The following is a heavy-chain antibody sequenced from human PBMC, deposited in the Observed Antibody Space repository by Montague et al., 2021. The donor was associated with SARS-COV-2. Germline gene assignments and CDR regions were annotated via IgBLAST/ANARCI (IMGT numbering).Heavy chain of an antibody. D-gene: IGHD3-10*01. CDR3: ARGDGHYYGSGTYPYY. J-gene: IGHJ4*02. CDR2: IYYSGST. Sequence: SETLSLTCTVSGGSITSYYWSWIRQPPGKGLEYIGYIYYSGSTNYNPSLKSRVTMSVDTSKNQFSLKLSSVTAAETAVYYCARGDGHYYGSGTYPYYWGQGTLVTVSS. CDR1: GGSITSYY. V-gene: IGHV4-59*01.